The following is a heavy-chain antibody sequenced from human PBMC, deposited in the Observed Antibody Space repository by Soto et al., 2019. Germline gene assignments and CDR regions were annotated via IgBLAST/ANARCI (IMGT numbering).Heavy chain of an antibody. CDR1: GFTFSSYA. J-gene: IGHJ4*02. D-gene: IGHD3-10*02. CDR2: ISYDGSNK. V-gene: IGHV3-30-3*01. CDR3: ARDNRMFNY. Sequence: QVQLVESGGGVVQPGRSLRLSCAASGFTFSSYAMHWVRQAPGKGLEWVAVISYDGSNKYYADSVKGRFTISRDNSKNTLSLQMNSLRAEETAVYYCARDNRMFNYWGQGTLVTVSS.